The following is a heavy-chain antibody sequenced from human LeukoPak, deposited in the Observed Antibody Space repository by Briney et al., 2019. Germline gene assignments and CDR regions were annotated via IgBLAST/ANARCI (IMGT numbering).Heavy chain of an antibody. CDR3: ARGTLSGGSPYDYYYGMDV. CDR1: GGSISSYY. Sequence: NPSETLSLTCTVSGGSISSYYWSWIRQPPGKGLEWIGYIYYSGSTNYNPSLKSRVTISVDTSKNQFSLKLSSVTAADTAVYYCARGTLSGGSPYDYYYGMDVWGQGTTVTVSS. D-gene: IGHD2-15*01. V-gene: IGHV4-59*01. CDR2: IYYSGST. J-gene: IGHJ6*02.